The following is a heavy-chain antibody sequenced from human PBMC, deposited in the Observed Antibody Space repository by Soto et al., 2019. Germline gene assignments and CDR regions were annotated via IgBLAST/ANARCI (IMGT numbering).Heavy chain of an antibody. Sequence: EEQLVESGGDFVQPGRSLRLSCTPSGFTFDDDAINWFRQAPGKGLEWVGFIRAKKYGGTSQYAASVKGRFTISRDDSKNVASLEMNSLKIDDTALYFCARGLITLDVWGKGTMVSVSS. J-gene: IGHJ6*04. CDR2: IRAKKYGGTS. V-gene: IGHV3-49*03. D-gene: IGHD2-21*01. CDR3: ARGLITLDV. CDR1: GFTFDDDA.